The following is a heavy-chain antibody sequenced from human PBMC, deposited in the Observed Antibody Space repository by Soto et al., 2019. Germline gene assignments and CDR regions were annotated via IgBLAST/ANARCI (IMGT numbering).Heavy chain of an antibody. V-gene: IGHV1-3*01. CDR2: INAANGDT. D-gene: IGHD6-13*01. J-gene: IGHJ5*02. Sequence: ASVKVSCKASGYTFTSYGIHWVRQAPGQRLEWMGWINAANGDTKYSPKFQGRVTITRDTSASTAYMELSSLRSEDTAVYYCVRRHVSATGIDWFHPWGQATLVTVSS. CDR3: VRRHVSATGIDWFHP. CDR1: GYTFTSYG.